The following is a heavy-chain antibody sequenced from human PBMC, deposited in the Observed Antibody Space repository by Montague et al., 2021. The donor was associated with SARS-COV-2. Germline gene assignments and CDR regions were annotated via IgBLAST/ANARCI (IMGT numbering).Heavy chain of an antibody. CDR3: ARCGLAPHSSGGLNQDGFDI. V-gene: IGHV3-13*01. CDR1: GFAFSNYD. CDR2: LGSAGDS. D-gene: IGHD3/OR15-3a*01. J-gene: IGHJ3*02. Sequence: SLRLSCAASGFAFSNYDMHWVRQRPGLSLEWVSGLGSAGDSYYSGSARGRLTVSRDIATNSLFLQMDNLKTGDTAVYYCARCGLAPHSSGGLNQDGFDIWGQGTLVTVST.